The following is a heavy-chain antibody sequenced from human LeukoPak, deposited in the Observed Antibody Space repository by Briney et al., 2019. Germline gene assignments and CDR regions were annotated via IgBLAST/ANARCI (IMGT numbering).Heavy chain of an antibody. Sequence: GGSLRLSCAASGFNFATYAMNWVRQVPGKGLEWVSGISGSGRDTTGAESVRGRFTISRDDSKNTLYLQMDSLRAEDTAIYYCAKDRGFTLRDGGMLDYWGQGTLVTVST. V-gene: IGHV3-23*01. CDR1: GFNFATYA. CDR3: AKDRGFTLRDGGMLDY. CDR2: ISGSGRDT. D-gene: IGHD5-24*01. J-gene: IGHJ4*02.